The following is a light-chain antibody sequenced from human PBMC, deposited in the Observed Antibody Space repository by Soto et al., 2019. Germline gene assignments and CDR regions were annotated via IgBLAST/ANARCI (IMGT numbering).Light chain of an antibody. CDR2: WAS. J-gene: IGKJ4*01. V-gene: IGKV4-1*01. CDR3: HQYYITPLT. Sequence: DIVMTQPPDSLAVSLGERATVNCKSSQSVLYSSNNKNYLAWYQQKPGQPPKLLIYWASTRESGVPDRFSGSWSGSDFTLAISSLQAEDVAVYYCHQYYITPLTFGGGTKVDIK. CDR1: QSVLYSSNNKNY.